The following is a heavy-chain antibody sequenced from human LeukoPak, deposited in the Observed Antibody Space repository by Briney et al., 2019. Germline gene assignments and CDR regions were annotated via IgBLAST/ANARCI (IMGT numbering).Heavy chain of an antibody. CDR1: GFTFDDYA. D-gene: IGHD6-19*01. CDR3: AKDQNIAVAGTDWFDP. V-gene: IGHV3-9*01. CDR2: ISWSSGSI. J-gene: IGHJ5*02. Sequence: GGSLRLSCAASGFTFDDYAMHWVRQAPGKGLAWVSGISWSSGSIGYADSVKGRFTISRDNAKNTLYLQMNSLRAEDTAVYYCAKDQNIAVAGTDWFDPWGQGTLVTVSS.